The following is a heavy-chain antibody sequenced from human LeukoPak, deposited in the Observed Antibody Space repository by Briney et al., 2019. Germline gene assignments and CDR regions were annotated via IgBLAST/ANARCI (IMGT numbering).Heavy chain of an antibody. J-gene: IGHJ5*02. CDR2: IYYSGST. Sequence: PSETLSLTCTVSGGSISSYYWSWIRQPPGKGLEWIGYIYYSGSTNYNPSLKSRVTISVDTSKNQFSLKLSSVTAADTAVYYCARHNPTGTGINWWFDPWGQGTLVTVSS. D-gene: IGHD1-1*01. CDR1: GGSISSYY. CDR3: ARHNPTGTGINWWFDP. V-gene: IGHV4-59*08.